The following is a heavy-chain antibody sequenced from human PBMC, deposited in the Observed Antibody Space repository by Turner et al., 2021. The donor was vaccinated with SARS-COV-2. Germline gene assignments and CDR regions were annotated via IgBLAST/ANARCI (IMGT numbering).Heavy chain of an antibody. V-gene: IGHV3-33*01. Sequence: QAQLVESGGGVVQPGRSLRLSCAASGFTFSSYGMHWVRQAPGKGLEWVAVIWYDGSNEYYADSVKGRFTISRDNSKNTLYLQMNSLRAEDTAVYYCARDMGPVGRDAFDIWGQGTMVTISS. J-gene: IGHJ3*02. CDR1: GFTFSSYG. CDR3: ARDMGPVGRDAFDI. CDR2: IWYDGSNE. D-gene: IGHD1-26*01.